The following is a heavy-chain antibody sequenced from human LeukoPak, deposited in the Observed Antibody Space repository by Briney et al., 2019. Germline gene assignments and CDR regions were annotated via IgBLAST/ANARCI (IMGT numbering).Heavy chain of an antibody. D-gene: IGHD3-16*01. V-gene: IGHV4-4*07. CDR2: IYGSGST. CDR3: ARQTFGVLYFDS. CDR1: GGSISSDY. J-gene: IGHJ4*02. Sequence: SETLSLTCTVSGGSISSDYWNWIRQPAGKGLEWIGRIYGSGSTKYNPSLKSRVTMSVDTSKNQFSLKLSSVTAADTAVYYCARQTFGVLYFDSWGLGTLVIVSS.